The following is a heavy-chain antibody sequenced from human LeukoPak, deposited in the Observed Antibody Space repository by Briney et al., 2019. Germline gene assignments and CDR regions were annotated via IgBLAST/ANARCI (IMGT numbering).Heavy chain of an antibody. CDR2: ISYDGSNK. CDR1: GFTFSSYG. J-gene: IGHJ4*02. CDR3: ARDDPPGY. V-gene: IGHV3-30*03. Sequence: PGRSLRLSCAASGFTFSSYGMHWVRQAPGKGLEWVAVISYDGSNKYYADSVKGRFTISRDNSKNTLYLQMNSLRAEDTAVYYCARDDPPGYWGQGTLVTVSS.